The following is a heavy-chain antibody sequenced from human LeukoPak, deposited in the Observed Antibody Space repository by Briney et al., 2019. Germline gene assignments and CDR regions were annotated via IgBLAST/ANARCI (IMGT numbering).Heavy chain of an antibody. J-gene: IGHJ1*01. Sequence: GGSLRLSFVVSGFTFNKCWMNWVRQAPGKGLGWVAHINPDGRDKYYVDSVKGRFSIYRDNAENSMYLQMNSLRVEDTAVYYCTSWGDTTAEYFQRWGQGTLVTVSS. CDR3: TSWGDTTAEYFQR. D-gene: IGHD2-21*02. V-gene: IGHV3-7*01. CDR1: GFTFNKCW. CDR2: INPDGRDK.